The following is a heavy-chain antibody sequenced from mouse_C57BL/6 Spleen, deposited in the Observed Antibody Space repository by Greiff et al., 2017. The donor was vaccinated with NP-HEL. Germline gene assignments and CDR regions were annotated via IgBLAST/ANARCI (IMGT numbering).Heavy chain of an antibody. D-gene: IGHD6-1*01. Sequence: QVQLQQSGAELVKPGASVKLSCKASGYTFTSYWMQWVKQRPGQGLEWIGEIDPSDSYTNYNQKFKGKATLTVDTSSSTAYMQLSSLTSEDSAVYYCARGRDWYFDVWGTGTTVTVSS. CDR1: GYTFTSYW. CDR2: IDPSDSYT. V-gene: IGHV1-50*01. CDR3: ARGRDWYFDV. J-gene: IGHJ1*03.